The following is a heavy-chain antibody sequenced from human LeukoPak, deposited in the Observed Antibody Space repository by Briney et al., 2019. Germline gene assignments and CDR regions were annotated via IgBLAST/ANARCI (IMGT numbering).Heavy chain of an antibody. V-gene: IGHV4-39*07. CDR3: ARGTYYYDSSGYFIDY. CDR1: GGSISSSSYY. D-gene: IGHD3-22*01. J-gene: IGHJ4*02. Sequence: SETLSLTCTVSGGSISSSSYYWGWIRQPPGKGVEFIGNIYYTGSTNYNPSLKSRVTMSVDTSKNQFSLKLSSVTAADTAVYYCARGTYYYDSSGYFIDYWGQGTLVTVSS. CDR2: IYYTGST.